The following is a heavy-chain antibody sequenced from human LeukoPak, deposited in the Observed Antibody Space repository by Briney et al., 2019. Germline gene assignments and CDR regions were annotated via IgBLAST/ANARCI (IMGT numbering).Heavy chain of an antibody. Sequence: SESLSLTWAVYGGSFSGYYWSWIRQPPGKGLEWIGEINHSGSTNYNPSLKSRVTISVDTSKNQFSLKLSSVTAADTAVYYCARGLFNYGAFDIWGQGTMVTVSS. CDR1: GGSFSGYY. D-gene: IGHD4-17*01. CDR2: INHSGST. J-gene: IGHJ3*02. CDR3: ARGLFNYGAFDI. V-gene: IGHV4-34*01.